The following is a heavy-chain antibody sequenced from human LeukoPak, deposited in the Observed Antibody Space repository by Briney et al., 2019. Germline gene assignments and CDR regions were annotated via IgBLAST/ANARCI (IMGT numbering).Heavy chain of an antibody. D-gene: IGHD3-10*01. V-gene: IGHV4-59*01. CDR1: GGSISSYY. J-gene: IGHJ2*01. CDR3: ARDGGGFNL. CDR2: IYDSGST. Sequence: SETLSLTCTASGGSISSYYWSWIRQPPGKGLEWIGYIYDSGSTKYNPSLKSRVNTSVDTSKNQFSLKLRSVTAADTAVYFCARDGGGFNLWGRGTLVTVSS.